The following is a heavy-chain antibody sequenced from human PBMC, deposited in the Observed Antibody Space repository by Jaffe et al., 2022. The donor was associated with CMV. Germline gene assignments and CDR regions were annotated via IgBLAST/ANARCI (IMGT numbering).Heavy chain of an antibody. CDR2: IDRRGTTM. CDR1: GFTFSNYD. Sequence: EVQLMESGGGLVQPGGSLRLSCAISGFTFSNYDMNWVRQAPGRELEWVAYIDRRGTTMYYADSVKGRFTVSKDFADNSLYLHMKSLRAEDAGTYYCVRVPSNTGWYPFDYWGQGTLITVSS. D-gene: IGHD4-4*01. V-gene: IGHV3-48*03. J-gene: IGHJ4*02. CDR3: VRVPSNTGWYPFDY.